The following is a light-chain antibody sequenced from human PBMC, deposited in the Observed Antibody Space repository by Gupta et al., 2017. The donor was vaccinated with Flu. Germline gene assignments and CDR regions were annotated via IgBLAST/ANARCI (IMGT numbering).Light chain of an antibody. CDR3: QQRCNSPPSS. CDR2: DAS. Sequence: EIVLTQSPATLSLSPGERATFSCRASQSVSSYLAWYQQKPGQTPRLLIYDASNMATGIPARFSGSGSGTDFTLTISSLEPEDFAIYYGQQRCNSPPSSFGQGTKLEVK. V-gene: IGKV3-11*01. J-gene: IGKJ2*03. CDR1: QSVSSY.